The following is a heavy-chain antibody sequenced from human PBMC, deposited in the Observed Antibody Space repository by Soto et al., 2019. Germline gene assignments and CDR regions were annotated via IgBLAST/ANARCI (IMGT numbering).Heavy chain of an antibody. CDR3: ARVARKAVAGFSYYYYGMDV. Sequence: ASVKVSCKASGYTFTSYAMHWVRQAPGQRLEWMGWINAGNGNSKYSQKFQGRVTITRDTSASTAYMELSSLRSEDTAVYYCARVARKAVAGFSYYYYGMDVWGQ. D-gene: IGHD6-19*01. J-gene: IGHJ6*02. CDR1: GYTFTSYA. CDR2: INAGNGNS. V-gene: IGHV1-3*01.